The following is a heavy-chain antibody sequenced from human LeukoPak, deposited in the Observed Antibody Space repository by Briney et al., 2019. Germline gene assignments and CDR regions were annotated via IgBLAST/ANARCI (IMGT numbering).Heavy chain of an antibody. D-gene: IGHD6-6*01. J-gene: IGHJ5*02. Sequence: SETLSLTCTVSGGSISSYYWSWIRQPPGKGLEWIGYIYYSGSTNYSPSLKSRVTISVDTSKNQFSLKLSSVTAADTAVYYCARRGGPIAARPRQRPNWFDPWGQGTLVTVSS. CDR2: IYYSGST. CDR1: GGSISSYY. V-gene: IGHV4-59*12. CDR3: ARRGGPIAARPRQRPNWFDP.